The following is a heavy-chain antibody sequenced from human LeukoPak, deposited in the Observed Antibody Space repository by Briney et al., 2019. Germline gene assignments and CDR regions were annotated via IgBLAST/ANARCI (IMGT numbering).Heavy chain of an antibody. J-gene: IGHJ6*02. Sequence: SETLSLTCTVSGVSMSAYQWSWVRQSPEKGLEWIGCINTKGETNPSLKSRVTISVDTSKNQFSLKLSSVAAADTAVYYCAREEQQLGDRLRYGMDVWGQGTTVTVSS. CDR1: GVSMSAYQ. D-gene: IGHD6-13*01. CDR3: AREEQQLGDRLRYGMDV. V-gene: IGHV4-4*09. CDR2: INTKGET.